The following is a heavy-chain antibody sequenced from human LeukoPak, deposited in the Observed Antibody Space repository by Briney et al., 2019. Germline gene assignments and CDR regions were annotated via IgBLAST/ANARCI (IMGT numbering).Heavy chain of an antibody. D-gene: IGHD2-21*02. Sequence: ASVKVSCKASGYTFTSYGISWVRQAPGQGLEWMGWISAYNGNTKYAQKVQGRVTMTTDTSTSTAYMELRSLRSDDTAVYYCARVDDCNRVPTSDYWGQGTLVTVSS. CDR1: GYTFTSYG. CDR3: ARVDDCNRVPTSDY. V-gene: IGHV1-18*01. J-gene: IGHJ4*02. CDR2: ISAYNGNT.